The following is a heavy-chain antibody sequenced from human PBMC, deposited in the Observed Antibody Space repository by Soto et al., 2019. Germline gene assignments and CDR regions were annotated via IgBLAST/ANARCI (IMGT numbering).Heavy chain of an antibody. V-gene: IGHV4-4*02. CDR1: GGSITSGHW. Sequence: QVQLQESGPGLVQPSETLSLTCAVSGGSITSGHWWSWVRQTPGKGLGWIGEIYHGGTTDYNPSLKGRVTMSVDKSKNQFSLKLKSVTAADTAVYYCAREGAYFDSWSGYFGPGYFDKWGQGILVTVSS. J-gene: IGHJ4*02. CDR3: AREGAYFDSWSGYFGPGYFDK. D-gene: IGHD3-3*01. CDR2: IYHGGTT.